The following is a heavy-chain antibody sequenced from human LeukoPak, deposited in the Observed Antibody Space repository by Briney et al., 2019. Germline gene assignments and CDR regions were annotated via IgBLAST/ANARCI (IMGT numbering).Heavy chain of an antibody. V-gene: IGHV3-30*03. CDR2: ISYDGSNK. D-gene: IGHD6-19*01. CDR1: GFTFSSYG. CDR3: ASVGVAGGVYFDY. Sequence: PGGSLRLSCAASGFTFSSYGMHWVRQAPGKGLEWVAVISYDGSNKYYADSVKGRFTISRDNSKNTLYLQMNSLRAEDTAVYYCASVGVAGGVYFDYWGQGTLVTVCS. J-gene: IGHJ4*02.